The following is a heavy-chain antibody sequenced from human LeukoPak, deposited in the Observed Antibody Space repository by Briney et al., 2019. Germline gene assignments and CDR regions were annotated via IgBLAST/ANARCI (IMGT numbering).Heavy chain of an antibody. Sequence: SETLSLTCTVSGGSISSSSYYWGWIRQPPGKGLEWIGSIYYSGSTYYNPSLKSRVTISVDTSKNQFSLKLSSVTAADTAVYYCARDRGHYDYVWGSYRRYFDYWGQGTLVTVSS. CDR1: GGSISSSSYY. J-gene: IGHJ4*02. D-gene: IGHD3-16*02. CDR3: ARDRGHYDYVWGSYRRYFDY. CDR2: IYYSGST. V-gene: IGHV4-39*07.